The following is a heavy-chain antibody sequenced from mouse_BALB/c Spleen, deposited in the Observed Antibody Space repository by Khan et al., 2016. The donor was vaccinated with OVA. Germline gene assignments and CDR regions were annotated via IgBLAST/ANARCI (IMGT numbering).Heavy chain of an antibody. CDR1: GFTFSSYG. CDR3: AGQEYGGGFAY. V-gene: IGHV5-6*01. J-gene: IGHJ3*01. CDR2: IISGDIYT. D-gene: IGHD1-1*01. Sequence: EVELVESGGDLVKPGGSLKLSCAASGFTFSSYGMSWVRQTPDKRLEWVAIIISGDIYTYYPDSVKGRFTISRDNAKNTLYLQMSSLKSEDTAMCYCAGQEYGGGFAYWGQGTLVTVSA.